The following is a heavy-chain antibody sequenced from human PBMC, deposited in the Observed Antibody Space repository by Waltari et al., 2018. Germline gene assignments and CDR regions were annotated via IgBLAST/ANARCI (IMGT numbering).Heavy chain of an antibody. Sequence: QVQLLESGGGVVQPGRSLRISCVTSGFIFRGFNMNWIRQTQGKGLGWGYVIWYDGSNEDYADAVKGRFIISRDDSKSTVYLQMNSLRPEDTAVYYCARDASRPQHPRPFDSWGQGTLVSVSS. CDR3: ARDASRPQHPRPFDS. CDR1: GFIFRGFN. J-gene: IGHJ4*02. V-gene: IGHV3-30*04. CDR2: IWYDGSNE.